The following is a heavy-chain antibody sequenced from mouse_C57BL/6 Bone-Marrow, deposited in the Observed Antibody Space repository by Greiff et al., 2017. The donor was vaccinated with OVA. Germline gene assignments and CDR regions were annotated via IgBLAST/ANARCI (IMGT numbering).Heavy chain of an antibody. D-gene: IGHD2-5*01. CDR2: IYHGSGST. J-gene: IGHJ2*01. CDR3: ARYGPTIVTYDY. CDR1: GYTFTSYW. V-gene: IGHV1-55*01. Sequence: QVQLQHPGAELVKPGASVKMSCKASGYTFTSYWITWVKQRPGQGLEWIGDIYHGSGSTNYNEKFKSKATLTVDTSSSTAYMQLSSLTSEDSAVYYCARYGPTIVTYDYWGQGTTLTVSS.